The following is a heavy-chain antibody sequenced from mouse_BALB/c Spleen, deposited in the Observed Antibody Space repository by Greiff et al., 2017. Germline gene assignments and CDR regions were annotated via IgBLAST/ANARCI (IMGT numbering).Heavy chain of an antibody. Sequence: QVQLQQPGAELVRSGASVKLSCKASGYTFTSYWINWVKQRPGQGLEWIGNIYPSDSYTNYNQKFKDKATLTVDKSSSTAYMQLSSPTSEDSAVYYCTSTYYRYDYFDYWGQGTTRTVSS. J-gene: IGHJ2*01. V-gene: IGHV1-69*02. CDR3: TSTYYRYDYFDY. CDR2: IYPSDSYT. CDR1: GYTFTSYW. D-gene: IGHD2-14*01.